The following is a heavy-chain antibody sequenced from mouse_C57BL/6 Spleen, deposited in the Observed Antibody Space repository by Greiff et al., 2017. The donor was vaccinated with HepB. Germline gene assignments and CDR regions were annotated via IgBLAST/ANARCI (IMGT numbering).Heavy chain of an antibody. Sequence: EVMLVESGGGLVQPGGSLSLSCAASGFTFTDYYMSWVRQPPGKALEWLGFIRNKANGYPTEYSASVKGRITISRYNYQSILYLQMNALRAEDSATYYCARSNWEKAMDYWGQGTSVTVSS. V-gene: IGHV7-3*01. CDR3: ARSNWEKAMDY. CDR2: IRNKANGYPT. D-gene: IGHD4-1*01. J-gene: IGHJ4*01. CDR1: GFTFTDYY.